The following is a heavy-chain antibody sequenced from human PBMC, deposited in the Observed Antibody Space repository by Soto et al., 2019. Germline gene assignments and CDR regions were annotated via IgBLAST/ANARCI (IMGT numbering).Heavy chain of an antibody. CDR1: GFTFSSYS. J-gene: IGHJ5*02. D-gene: IGHD1-26*01. Sequence: GGSLRLSCAASGFTFSSYSMNWVRQAPGKGLEWVSSISSSSSYIYYADSVKGRFTISRDNAKNSLYLQMNSLRAEDTAVYYCARDLVGATPAELSPWFDPWGQGTLVTVSS. CDR2: ISSSSSYI. V-gene: IGHV3-21*01. CDR3: ARDLVGATPAELSPWFDP.